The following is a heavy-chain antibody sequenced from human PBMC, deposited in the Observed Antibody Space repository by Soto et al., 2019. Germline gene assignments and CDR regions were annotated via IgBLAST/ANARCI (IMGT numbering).Heavy chain of an antibody. CDR2: ISGSGGST. Sequence: PGGSLRLSCAASGFTFSSYAMSWVRQAPGKGLEWVSAISGSGGSTYYADSVKGRFTISRDNSKNTLYLQMNSLRAEDTAVYYCAKGPYGDYAFSNYFDYWGQGTLVTAPQ. CDR3: AKGPYGDYAFSNYFDY. CDR1: GFTFSSYA. D-gene: IGHD4-17*01. V-gene: IGHV3-23*01. J-gene: IGHJ4*02.